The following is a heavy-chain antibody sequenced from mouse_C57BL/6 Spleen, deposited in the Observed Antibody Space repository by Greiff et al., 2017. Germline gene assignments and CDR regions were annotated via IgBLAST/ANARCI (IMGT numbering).Heavy chain of an antibody. V-gene: IGHV1-69*01. CDR2: IDPSDSYT. CDR1: GYTFTSYW. J-gene: IGHJ3*01. Sequence: QVQLQQPGAELVMPGASVKLSCKASGYTFTSYWMPWVKQRPGQGLEWIGEIDPSDSYTNYNQKFKGKSTLTVDTSSSTAYMQLSSLTSEDSAVYYCARFPSYYDYWGQGTLVTVSA. CDR3: ARFPSYYDY. D-gene: IGHD2-10*01.